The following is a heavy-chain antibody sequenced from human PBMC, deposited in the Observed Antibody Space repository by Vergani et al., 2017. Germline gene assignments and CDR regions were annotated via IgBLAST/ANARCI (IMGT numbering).Heavy chain of an antibody. V-gene: IGHV4-39*01. J-gene: IGHJ6*02. Sequence: QLQLQESGPGLVKPSETLSLTCAVSGVSIKSSSYYWGWIRQSPGKGLEWIGSIYDNGNTYYNPSLKSRVAISVDTSKNQVSLNLGSVTAADTAVYYCDRNRAIELAGRMHYYYAIDVWGQGTTVTVSS. CDR1: GVSIKSSSYY. D-gene: IGHD5-24*01. CDR3: DRNRAIELAGRMHYYYAIDV. CDR2: IYDNGNT.